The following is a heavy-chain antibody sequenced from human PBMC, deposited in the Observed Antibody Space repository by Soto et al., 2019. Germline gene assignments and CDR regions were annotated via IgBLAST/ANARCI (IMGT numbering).Heavy chain of an antibody. CDR1: GFTFSSYA. V-gene: IGHV3-23*01. D-gene: IGHD3-22*01. CDR3: AKAGDTNAYYYSVYFDY. Sequence: GGSLRLSCATSGFTFSSYAMSWVRQAPGKGLEWVSAISGSGSSTYSADSVKGRFTISRDNSKNTLYLQMNSLKAEDTAVYYCAKAGDTNAYYYSVYFDYWGQGTLVTVSS. CDR2: ISGSGSST. J-gene: IGHJ4*02.